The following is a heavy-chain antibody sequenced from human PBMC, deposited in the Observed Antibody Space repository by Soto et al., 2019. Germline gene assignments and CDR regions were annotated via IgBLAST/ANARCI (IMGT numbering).Heavy chain of an antibody. Sequence: QITLKESGPTLVKPTQTLTLTCTFSGFSLSTSGVGVGWIRQPPGKALEWLALIYWDDDKRYSPSLKSRLTXTXXTSKNQVAPTMTNMDPVDTATYYCAHRFSSWYFDYWGQGTLVTVSS. CDR3: AHRFSSWYFDY. D-gene: IGHD6-13*01. J-gene: IGHJ4*02. CDR1: GFSLSTSGVG. CDR2: IYWDDDK. V-gene: IGHV2-5*02.